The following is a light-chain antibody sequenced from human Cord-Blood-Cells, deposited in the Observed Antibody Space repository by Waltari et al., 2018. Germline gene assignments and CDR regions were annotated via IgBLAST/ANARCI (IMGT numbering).Light chain of an antibody. CDR3: QQRSNWPPIT. V-gene: IGKV3-11*01. CDR2: DAS. CDR1: QSFSSY. J-gene: IGKJ5*01. Sequence: IVLTQSPATLSLSPGERATLSCRASQSFSSYLAWYQQKPGQAPRLLIYDASNRATGIPARFSGSGSGTDFTLTISSLEPEDFAVYYCQQRSNWPPITSGQGTRLEIK.